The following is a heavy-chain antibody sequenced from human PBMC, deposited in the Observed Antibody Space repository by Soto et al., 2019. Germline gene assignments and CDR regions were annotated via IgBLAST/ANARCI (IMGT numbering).Heavy chain of an antibody. Sequence: TSETLSLTCNMSGDSYSISTYSWSWIRQPPGKALQWIGFIYQGGVTSYNPSLASRVSISLDRSNNQCSLKLKSVTAADTAVYFCAGMPYTSGLRFDPWGPGTLVTVSS. V-gene: IGHV4-30-2*01. CDR1: GDSYSISTYS. D-gene: IGHD6-19*01. CDR2: IYQGGVT. J-gene: IGHJ5*02. CDR3: AGMPYTSGLRFDP.